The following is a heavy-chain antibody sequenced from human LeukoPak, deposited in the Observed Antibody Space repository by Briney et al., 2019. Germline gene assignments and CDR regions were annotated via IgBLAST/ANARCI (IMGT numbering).Heavy chain of an antibody. D-gene: IGHD3-10*01. CDR3: ARGSLIRSMVRGVSDY. V-gene: IGHV1-2*02. J-gene: IGHJ4*02. Sequence: ASVKVSCKASGYTFTGYYMHWVRQAPGQGLEWMGWINPNSGGTNYAQKFQGRVTMTRDTSISTAYMELSRLRSDDTAVYYCARGSLIRSMVRGVSDYWGQGNLVTVSS. CDR1: GYTFTGYY. CDR2: INPNSGGT.